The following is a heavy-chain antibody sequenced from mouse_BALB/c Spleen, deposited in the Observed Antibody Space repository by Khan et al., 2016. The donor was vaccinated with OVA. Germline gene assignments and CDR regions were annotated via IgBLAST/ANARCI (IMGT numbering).Heavy chain of an antibody. CDR1: GYSIASDYA. V-gene: IGHV3-2*02. D-gene: IGHD1-1*01. J-gene: IGHJ2*01. CDR3: ARVYGVDCDY. Sequence: EVQLQESGPGLVKPSQSLSLTCTVTGYSIASDYAWNWIRQFPGNKLEWMGFISYSGNTNYNPSLKSRISITRDTSKNQFFLQLNSVTSEDTATYYCARVYGVDCDYWGQDTTLTVSS. CDR2: ISYSGNT.